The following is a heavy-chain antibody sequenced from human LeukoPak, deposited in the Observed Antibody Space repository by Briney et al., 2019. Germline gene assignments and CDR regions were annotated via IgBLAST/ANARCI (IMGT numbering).Heavy chain of an antibody. D-gene: IGHD6-13*01. CDR1: GGSFRGYY. Sequence: SETLSLTCAVYGGSFRGYYWSWIRQPPGKGLEWIGEINHSGGTNYNPSLKSRVAISIDTSKDQFSPKLSSVTAADTAVYYCARESGIEAPGRSLAYWGQGTLVTVSS. CDR2: INHSGGT. J-gene: IGHJ4*02. V-gene: IGHV4-34*01. CDR3: ARESGIEAPGRSLAY.